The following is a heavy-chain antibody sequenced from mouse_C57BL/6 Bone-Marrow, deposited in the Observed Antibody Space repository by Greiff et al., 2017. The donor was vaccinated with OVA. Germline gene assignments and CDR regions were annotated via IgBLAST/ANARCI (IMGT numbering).Heavy chain of an antibody. CDR2: IDPSDSYT. J-gene: IGHJ4*01. Sequence: VQLQQPGAELVKPGASVKLSCKASGYTFTSYWMQWVNQRPGQGLEWIGEIDPSDSYTNYNQKFKGKATLTVDTSSSTAYMQLSSLTSEDSAVYYCARGGFWYYGSTYAMDYWGQGTSVTVSS. V-gene: IGHV1-50*01. CDR1: GYTFTSYW. D-gene: IGHD1-1*01. CDR3: ARGGFWYYGSTYAMDY.